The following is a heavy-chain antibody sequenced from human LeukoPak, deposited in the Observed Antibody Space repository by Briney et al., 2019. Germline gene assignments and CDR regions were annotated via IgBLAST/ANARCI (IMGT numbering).Heavy chain of an antibody. CDR3: ASNWDYVRGYGMDV. CDR2: INQDGGEK. J-gene: IGHJ6*02. Sequence: GGSLRLSCAASGFTFSSHWVSWVSQAPGKRLQWVANINQDGGEKHYVDSVRGRFTISRDNTKNSLYLQMNSPRVEDSAVYYCASNWDYVRGYGMDVWGQGTTVTVSS. D-gene: IGHD1-7*01. CDR1: GFTFSSHW. V-gene: IGHV3-7*01.